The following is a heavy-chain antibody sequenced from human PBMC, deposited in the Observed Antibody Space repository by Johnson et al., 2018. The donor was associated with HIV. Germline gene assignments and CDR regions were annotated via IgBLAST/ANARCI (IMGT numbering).Heavy chain of an antibody. D-gene: IGHD3-22*01. CDR3: ARGGTMIVVVITYDAFDI. V-gene: IGHV3-30*02. J-gene: IGHJ3*02. CDR2: IRYDGSNK. Sequence: QVQLVESGGGVVQPGGSLRLSCAASGFTFSSYGMHWVRQAPGKGLEWVAFIRYDGSNKYYADSVKGRFTISRDNSKNTLYLQMNSLRAEDTAVYYCARGGTMIVVVITYDAFDIWGQGTMVTVSS. CDR1: GFTFSSYG.